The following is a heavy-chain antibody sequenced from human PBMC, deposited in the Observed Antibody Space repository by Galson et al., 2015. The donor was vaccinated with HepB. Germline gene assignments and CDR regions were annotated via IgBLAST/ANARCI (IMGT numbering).Heavy chain of an antibody. Sequence: SLRLSCAASGFAFSGYGMHWVRQAPGKGLEWVGCIWYDESTQHYADSVKGRFTISRDNSKNILYLQMSSLRAEDTAVYYCAREGRITLTIFDYWGQGSLVTVSS. CDR1: GFAFSGYG. V-gene: IGHV3-33*01. J-gene: IGHJ4*02. CDR2: IWYDESTQ. CDR3: AREGRITLTIFDY. D-gene: IGHD3-16*01.